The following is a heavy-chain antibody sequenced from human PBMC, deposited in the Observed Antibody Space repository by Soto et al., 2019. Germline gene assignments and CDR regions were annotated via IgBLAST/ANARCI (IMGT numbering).Heavy chain of an antibody. CDR2: INPNSGGT. CDR3: ARGSIAAAGTGDY. Sequence: ASVKVSCKASGYTFTGYYMHWVRQAPGQGLEWMGWINPNSGGTNYAQKFQGWVTMTRDTSISTTYMELSRLRSDDTAVYYCARGSIAAAGTGDYWGKGTLVTVSS. D-gene: IGHD6-13*01. J-gene: IGHJ4*02. V-gene: IGHV1-2*04. CDR1: GYTFTGYY.